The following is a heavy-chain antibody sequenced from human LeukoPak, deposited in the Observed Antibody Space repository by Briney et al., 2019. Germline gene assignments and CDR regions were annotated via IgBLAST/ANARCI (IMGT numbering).Heavy chain of an antibody. CDR1: GGSFSGYY. J-gene: IGHJ4*02. D-gene: IGHD4-17*01. V-gene: IGHV4-34*01. CDR3: ARDLHDYGDYVLDY. CDR2: INHSGST. Sequence: SETLSLTCAVYGGSFSGYYWSWIRQPPGKGLEWIGEINHSGSTNYNPSLKSRVTISVDKSKNQFSLKLSSVTAADTAVYYCARDLHDYGDYVLDYWGQGTLVTVSS.